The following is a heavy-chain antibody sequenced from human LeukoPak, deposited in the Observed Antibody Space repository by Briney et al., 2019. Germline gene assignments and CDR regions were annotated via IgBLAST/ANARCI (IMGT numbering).Heavy chain of an antibody. CDR2: ISYDGSNK. V-gene: IGHV3-30*04. Sequence: GRSLRLSCAASGFTFSSYAMHWVRQAPGKGLEWVAVISYDGSNKYYADSVKGRFTISRDNSKNTLYLQMNSLRAEDTAVYYCAKEGGTYYDSPDGMDVWGQGTTVTVSS. D-gene: IGHD3-22*01. CDR1: GFTFSSYA. CDR3: AKEGGTYYDSPDGMDV. J-gene: IGHJ6*02.